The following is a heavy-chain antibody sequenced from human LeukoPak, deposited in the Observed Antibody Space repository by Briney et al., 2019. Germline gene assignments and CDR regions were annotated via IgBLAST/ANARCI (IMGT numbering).Heavy chain of an antibody. D-gene: IGHD3-10*01. CDR2: IYYTGST. CDR3: ARGGMVRGSDY. V-gene: IGHV4-61*01. Sequence: PSETLSLTCTVSGGSISSSSYYWSWVRQPPGKGLEWIGYIYYTGSTNYNPSLKSRVTISVDTSKNQFSLKLSSLTAADTAVYYCARGGMVRGSDYWGQGTLVTVSS. CDR1: GGSISSSSYY. J-gene: IGHJ4*02.